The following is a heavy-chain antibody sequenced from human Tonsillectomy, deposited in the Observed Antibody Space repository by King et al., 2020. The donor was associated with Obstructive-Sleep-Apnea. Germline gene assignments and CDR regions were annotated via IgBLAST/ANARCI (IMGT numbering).Heavy chain of an antibody. Sequence: VQLVQSGGGLVQPGGSLRLSCAASGFTVSSNYMSWVRQAPGKGLEWVSLIYSGGSTYYADSVKGRFTVSRHTSNNTLYLQMNSLRAEDTAVYYCARGDYYSSYAMDVWGQGTTVTVSS. CDR1: GFTVSSNY. CDR2: IYSGGST. CDR3: ARGDYYSSYAMDV. V-gene: IGHV3-53*04. J-gene: IGHJ6*02.